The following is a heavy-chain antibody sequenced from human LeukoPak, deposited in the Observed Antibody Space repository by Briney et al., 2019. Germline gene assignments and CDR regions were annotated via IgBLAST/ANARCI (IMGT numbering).Heavy chain of an antibody. J-gene: IGHJ4*02. CDR2: LYSGGDT. D-gene: IGHD6-19*01. CDR1: GFTVSSNF. CDR3: AGGVYSGGWLDY. Sequence: GGSLRLSCAGSGFTVSSNFMSWVRQAPGKGLEWVSVLYSGGDTYYADSVKGRFTISRDNSKITLYLQMNSLRAEDTAVYYCAGGVYSGGWLDYWGQGTLVTVSS. V-gene: IGHV3-66*01.